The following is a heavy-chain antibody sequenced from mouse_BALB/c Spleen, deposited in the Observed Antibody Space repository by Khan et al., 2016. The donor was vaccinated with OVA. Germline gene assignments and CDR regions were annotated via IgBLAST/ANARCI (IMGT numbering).Heavy chain of an antibody. Sequence: DLVKPGASVKLSCKASGYTFTSYWINWIKQRPGQGLEWIGRISPGSGTPYYNEMFKGKATLTVDTSSSTAYIQLSSLSSEDSAVYFCARENYYGSSHYAMDYWGQGTSVTAPS. CDR2: ISPGSGTP. D-gene: IGHD1-1*01. V-gene: IGHV1S41*01. J-gene: IGHJ4*01. CDR1: GYTFTSYW. CDR3: ARENYYGSSHYAMDY.